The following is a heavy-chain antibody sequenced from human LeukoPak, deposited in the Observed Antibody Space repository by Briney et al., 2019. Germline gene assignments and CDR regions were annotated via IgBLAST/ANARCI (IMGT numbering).Heavy chain of an antibody. CDR3: AKVIESNIVVVPAAPFDY. D-gene: IGHD2-2*01. CDR1: GFTFSSYA. CDR2: ISGSGGST. Sequence: PGGSLRLSCAASGFTFSSYAMSWVRQAPGKGLEWVSAISGSGGSTYYADSVKGRFTISRDNSKNTLYLQMNNLRAEDTAVYYCAKVIESNIVVVPAAPFDYWGQGTLVTVSS. J-gene: IGHJ4*02. V-gene: IGHV3-23*01.